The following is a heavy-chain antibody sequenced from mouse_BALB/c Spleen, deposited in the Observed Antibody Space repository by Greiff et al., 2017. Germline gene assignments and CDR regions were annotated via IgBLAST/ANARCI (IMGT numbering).Heavy chain of an antibody. CDR3: TREGYDRFAY. Sequence: VQLQQSGAELVRPGASVTLSCKASGYTFTDYEMHWVKQTPVHGLEWIGAIDPETGGTAYNQKFKGKATLTADKSSSTAYMELRSLTSEDSAVYYCTREGYDRFAYWGQGTLVTVSA. CDR2: IDPETGGT. CDR1: GYTFTDYE. J-gene: IGHJ3*01. D-gene: IGHD2-2*01. V-gene: IGHV1-15*01.